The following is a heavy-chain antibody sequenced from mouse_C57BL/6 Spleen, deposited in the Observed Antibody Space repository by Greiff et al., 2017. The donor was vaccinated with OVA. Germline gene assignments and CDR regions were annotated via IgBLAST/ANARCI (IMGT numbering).Heavy chain of an antibody. Sequence: EVKLVESGGGLVKPGGSLKLSCAASGFTFSSYAMSWVRQTPEKRLEWVATISDGGSYTYYPDNVKGRFTISRDNAKNNLYLQMSHLKSEDTAMYYCARGGLGRGNYWGQGTTLTVSS. J-gene: IGHJ2*01. CDR3: ARGGLGRGNY. D-gene: IGHD4-1*01. CDR1: GFTFSSYA. V-gene: IGHV5-4*03. CDR2: ISDGGSYT.